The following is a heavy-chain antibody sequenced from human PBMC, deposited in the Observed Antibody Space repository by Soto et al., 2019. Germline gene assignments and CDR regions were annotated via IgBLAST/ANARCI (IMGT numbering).Heavy chain of an antibody. V-gene: IGHV3-33*01. CDR3: ARWGNENILDY. CDR1: GFTFGSNG. Sequence: GGSLRLSCAASGFTFGSNGMHWVRQAPGKGLEWVAVIWYDGSEKYYGDAVKDRFTISRDNSKNMVYLQMNSLRAEDTAVYYCARWGNENILDYWGLGTLVTVSS. J-gene: IGHJ4*02. CDR2: IWYDGSEK. D-gene: IGHD3-16*01.